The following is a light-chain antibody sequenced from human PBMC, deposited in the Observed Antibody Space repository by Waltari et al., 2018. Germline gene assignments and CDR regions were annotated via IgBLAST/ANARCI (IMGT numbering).Light chain of an antibody. CDR3: QQSYRTPPLT. J-gene: IGKJ4*01. V-gene: IGKV1-39*01. Sequence: DIQMTQSPSSLSASVGDRVTITFRASKSISGYLNWYQQKPGKAPKVLIYATASLQSGVPSRFSSSGSSTDFTLTITSLQPEDFATYYCQQSYRTPPLTFGGGTKVEIK. CDR2: ATA. CDR1: KSISGY.